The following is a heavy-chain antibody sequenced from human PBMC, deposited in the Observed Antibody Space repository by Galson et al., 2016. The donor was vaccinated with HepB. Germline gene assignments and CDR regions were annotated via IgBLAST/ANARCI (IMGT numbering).Heavy chain of an antibody. D-gene: IGHD6-6*01. J-gene: IGHJ5*02. CDR3: ARQQVGNNWFDP. CDR2: IYHSGST. CDR1: GGSISSSNYY. Sequence: TLSLTCTVSGGSISSSNYYWSWIRQHPGKGLEWIGYIYHSGSTYCNPSLKSRVTISVDTSKNQLFLKLSSVTAADTAIYYCARQQVGNNWFDPWGQGTLVTVSS. V-gene: IGHV4-31*03.